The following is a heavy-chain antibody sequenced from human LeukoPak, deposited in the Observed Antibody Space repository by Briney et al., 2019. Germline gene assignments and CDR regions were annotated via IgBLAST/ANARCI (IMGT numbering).Heavy chain of an antibody. J-gene: IGHJ4*02. CDR2: IYYSGST. V-gene: IGHV4-59*01. CDR3: AREGRDGYNYRAYYLDY. D-gene: IGHD5-12*01. CDR1: GGSISSYY. Sequence: SETLSLTCTVSGGSISSYYWSWIRQPPGKGLEWIGYIYYSGSTNYNPSLKSRVTISVDTSKNQFSLKLGSVTAADTAVYYCAREGRDGYNYRAYYLDYWGQGTLVTVSS.